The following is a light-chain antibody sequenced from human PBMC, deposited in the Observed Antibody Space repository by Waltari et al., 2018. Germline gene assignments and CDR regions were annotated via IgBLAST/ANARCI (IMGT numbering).Light chain of an antibody. CDR2: AAS. CDR1: QDISSF. Sequence: IQLTQSPSFLSASVGDRVTITCRASQDISSFLAWYQQKPGGAPKLLIYAASALQSGIPSRFTGSGSGTEFTLTISSLQPEDFATYYCQQFTTYPITFGPGTNVDV. J-gene: IGKJ3*01. V-gene: IGKV1-9*01. CDR3: QQFTTYPIT.